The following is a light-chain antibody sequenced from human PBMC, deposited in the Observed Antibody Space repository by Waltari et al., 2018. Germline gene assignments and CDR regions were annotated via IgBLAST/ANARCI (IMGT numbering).Light chain of an antibody. CDR2: DVS. CDR1: RYDVGGYKF. Sequence: QSALTQPASVSGSPGQSITIPCPGSRYDVGGYKFLSWYQQPPGRAPKLLIYDVSNRPSGISSRFSGSKSGSTASLTISGLQTEDEADYFCSSYTSSTTVVLGGGTKLTVL. CDR3: SSYTSSTTVV. V-gene: IGLV2-14*03. J-gene: IGLJ2*01.